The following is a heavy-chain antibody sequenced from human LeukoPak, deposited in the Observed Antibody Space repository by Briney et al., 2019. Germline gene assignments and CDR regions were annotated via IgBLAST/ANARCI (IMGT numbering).Heavy chain of an antibody. CDR1: GYTFTSYD. J-gene: IGHJ5*02. Sequence: VASVKVSCKASGYTFTSYDINWVRQAPGQGLEWMGWINPNSGGTNYAQKFQGRVTMTRDTSINTAYMELSRLRSDDTAVYYCARSPPHSSSRLNWFDPWGQGTLVTVSS. CDR2: INPNSGGT. V-gene: IGHV1-2*02. CDR3: ARSPPHSSSRLNWFDP. D-gene: IGHD6-6*01.